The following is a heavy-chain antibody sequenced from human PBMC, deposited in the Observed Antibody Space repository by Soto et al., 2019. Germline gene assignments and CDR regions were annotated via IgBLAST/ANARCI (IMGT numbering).Heavy chain of an antibody. Sequence: PGGSLRLSCAASGFTFSSYAMHWVRQAPGKGLEWVAVISYDGSNKYYADSVKGRFTISRDNSKNTLYLQMNSLRAEDTAVYYRARPLEPGAFDIWGQGTMVTVSS. D-gene: IGHD2-2*01. CDR3: ARPLEPGAFDI. V-gene: IGHV3-30-3*01. J-gene: IGHJ3*02. CDR2: ISYDGSNK. CDR1: GFTFSSYA.